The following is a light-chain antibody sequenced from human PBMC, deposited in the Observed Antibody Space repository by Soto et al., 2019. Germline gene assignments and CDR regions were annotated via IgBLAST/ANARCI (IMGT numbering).Light chain of an antibody. J-gene: IGKJ3*01. CDR1: QDISTW. CDR2: DAS. Sequence: DIQMTQSPSSVSASVGDRVTITCRASQDISTWLAWYQQKPGKAPKLLIYDASSLESGVPVRFSGSGFGTDFTLTISSLQPEDFATYYCQQANSFPFTFGPGTKVDIK. CDR3: QQANSFPFT. V-gene: IGKV1-12*01.